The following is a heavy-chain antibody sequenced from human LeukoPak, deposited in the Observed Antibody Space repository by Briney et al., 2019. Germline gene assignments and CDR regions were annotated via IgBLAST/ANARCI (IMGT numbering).Heavy chain of an antibody. J-gene: IGHJ4*02. CDR3: ASLYGSSGYYYVGGEN. CDR2: INSDGSWT. Sequence: PGGSLRLSCAASGNYWMHWVRQAPGKGLVWVSHINSDGSWTSYADSVKGRFTISRDNSKNTLYLQMNSLRAEDTAVYYCASLYGSSGYYYVGGENWGQGTLVTVSS. CDR1: GNYW. D-gene: IGHD3-22*01. V-gene: IGHV3-74*01.